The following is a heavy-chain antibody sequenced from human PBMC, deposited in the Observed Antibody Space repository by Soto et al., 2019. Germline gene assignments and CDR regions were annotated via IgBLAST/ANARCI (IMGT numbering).Heavy chain of an antibody. CDR2: IYYSGST. D-gene: IGHD3-22*01. V-gene: IGHV4-39*01. J-gene: IGHJ4*02. CDR1: GGSISSSSYY. Sequence: PSETLSLTCTVSGGSISSSSYYWGWIRQPPGKGLEWIGSIYYSGSTYYNPSLKSRVTISVDTSKNQFSLKLSSVTAADTAVYYCARPVNYYDSSGSHWYFDYWGQGTLVTVSS. CDR3: ARPVNYYDSSGSHWYFDY.